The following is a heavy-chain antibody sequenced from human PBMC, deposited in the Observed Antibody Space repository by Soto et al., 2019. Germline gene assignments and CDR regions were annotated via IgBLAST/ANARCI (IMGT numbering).Heavy chain of an antibody. CDR1: GFTFSSYW. J-gene: IGHJ3*01. V-gene: IGHV3-7*03. Sequence: EVQLVESGGGLVQPGGSLRLSCAASGFTFSSYWMSWLRQAPGKGLEWVANIKQDGSEKYYVDSVKGRFTISRDNAKNSLYLQMNSLRAEDTAVYYCANSGSHYDFGVWGQWTMVTVSS. D-gene: IGHD1-26*01. CDR2: IKQDGSEK. CDR3: ANSGSHYDFGV.